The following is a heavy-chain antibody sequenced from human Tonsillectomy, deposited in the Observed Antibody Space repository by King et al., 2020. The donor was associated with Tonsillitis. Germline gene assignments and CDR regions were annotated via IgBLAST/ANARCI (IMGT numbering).Heavy chain of an antibody. CDR2: ISSSDGT. CDR1: GFIFSDYY. V-gene: IGHV3-11*01. CDR3: AGLIAVAGTGLDY. Sequence: VQLVESGGGLVKPGGSLRLSCAASGFIFSDYYLTWIRQAPGKGLEWVSYISSSDGTYYANSVRGRFTVSRDNAKKSLYLQMNTLRVEDTAVYYCAGLIAVAGTGLDYWGQGILVTVSS. D-gene: IGHD6-19*01. J-gene: IGHJ4*02.